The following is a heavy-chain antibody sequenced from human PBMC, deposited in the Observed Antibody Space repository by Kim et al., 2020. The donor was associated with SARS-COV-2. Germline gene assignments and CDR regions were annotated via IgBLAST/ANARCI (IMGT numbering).Heavy chain of an antibody. CDR2: ISANSDTT. CDR1: GFNFYEYS. CDR3: VTDPYWIPR. D-gene: IGHD5-18*01. Sequence: GGSLRLSCAASGFNFYEYSMIWVRQAPGKGLEWVAVISANSDTTYYAESVKGRFTISRDNSKTALFLEMNSLRAEDTATYYCVTDPYWIPRWGQGTLVTGS. J-gene: IGHJ4*02. V-gene: IGHV3-23*01.